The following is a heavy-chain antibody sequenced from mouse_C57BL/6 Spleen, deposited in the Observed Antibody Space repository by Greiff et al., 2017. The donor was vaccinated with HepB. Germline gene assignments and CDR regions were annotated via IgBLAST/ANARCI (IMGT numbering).Heavy chain of an antibody. CDR2: IYPGDGDT. Sequence: QVQLQQSGPELVKPGASVKISCKASGYAFSSSWMNWVKQRPGKGLEWIGRIYPGDGDTNYNGKFKGKATLTADKSSSTAYMQLSSLASEDSAVYLCARGWEGAMDYWGQGTSVTVSS. CDR1: GYAFSSSW. CDR3: ARGWEGAMDY. V-gene: IGHV1-82*01. D-gene: IGHD1-1*02. J-gene: IGHJ4*01.